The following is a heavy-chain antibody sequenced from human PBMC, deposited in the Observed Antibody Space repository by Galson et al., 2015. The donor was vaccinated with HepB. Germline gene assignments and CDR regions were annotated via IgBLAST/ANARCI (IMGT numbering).Heavy chain of an antibody. CDR2: ISYDGSNK. CDR3: ARDYYDSSGYYYVNY. V-gene: IGHV3-30-3*01. Sequence: SLRLSCAASGFTFSSYAMHWVRQAPGKGLGWVAVISYDGSNKYYADSVKGRFTISRDNSKNTLYLQMNSLRAEDTAVYYCARDYYDSSGYYYVNYWGQGTLVTVSS. CDR1: GFTFSSYA. D-gene: IGHD3-22*01. J-gene: IGHJ4*02.